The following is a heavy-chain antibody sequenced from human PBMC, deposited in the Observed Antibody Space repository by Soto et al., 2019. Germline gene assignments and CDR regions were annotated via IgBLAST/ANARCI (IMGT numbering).Heavy chain of an antibody. Sequence: ASVKVSCKASGYTFTDYYMHWVRQAPGQGLEWMGWIKPNSGATNYAQKIQGRVTMTRDTSIRTAYMELSSLTSDDTAVYYCAXGSKSNYYNGNGYYPREFWGQGTLVTVS. J-gene: IGHJ4*02. CDR1: GYTFTDYY. D-gene: IGHD3-22*01. V-gene: IGHV1-2*02. CDR3: AXGSKSNYYNGNGYYPREF. CDR2: IKPNSGAT.